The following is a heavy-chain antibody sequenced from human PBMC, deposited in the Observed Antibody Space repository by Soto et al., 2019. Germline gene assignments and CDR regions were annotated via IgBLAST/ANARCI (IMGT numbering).Heavy chain of an antibody. CDR3: ARGPASYDILTGYYHPWGLGY. CDR1: GGTFSSYA. Sequence: QVQLVQSGAEVKKPGSSVKVSCKASGGTFSSYAISWVRQAPGQGLEWMGGIIPIFGTANYAQKFQGRVTITADESTSTVYMELSSLRSEDTAVYYCARGPASYDILTGYYHPWGLGYWGQGTLVTVSS. J-gene: IGHJ4*02. D-gene: IGHD3-9*01. V-gene: IGHV1-69*01. CDR2: IIPIFGTA.